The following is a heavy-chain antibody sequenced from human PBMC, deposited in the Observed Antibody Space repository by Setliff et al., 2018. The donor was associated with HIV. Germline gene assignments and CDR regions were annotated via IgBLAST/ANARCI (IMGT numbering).Heavy chain of an antibody. V-gene: IGHV3-7*05. D-gene: IGHD3-16*01. CDR3: AKDYVENDY. CDR2: MNRDGREK. CDR1: GFTFSSSW. Sequence: GGSLRLSCAASGFTFSSSWMTWVRQAPGRGLEYVAGMNRDGREKLYADSVKGRFTISRDNSKNTLSLQMNSLRAEDTAVYYCAKDYVENDYWGQGTLVTVSS. J-gene: IGHJ4*02.